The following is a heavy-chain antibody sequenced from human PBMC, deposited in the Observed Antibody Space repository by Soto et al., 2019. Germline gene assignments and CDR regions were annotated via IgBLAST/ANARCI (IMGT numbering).Heavy chain of an antibody. CDR2: IYNRGSP. V-gene: IGHV4-39*01. J-gene: IGHJ2*01. CDR3: ARWASDPSRSYYW. Sequence: SETLSLTCTVSGGSISSSSDYWGWIRQPPGKGLEWTGSIYNRGSPHYSPSFAGRVTISIDTSKSQSPLKLSSGTAAYTAVYYCARWASDPSRSYYW. D-gene: IGHD3-10*01. CDR1: GGSISSSSDY.